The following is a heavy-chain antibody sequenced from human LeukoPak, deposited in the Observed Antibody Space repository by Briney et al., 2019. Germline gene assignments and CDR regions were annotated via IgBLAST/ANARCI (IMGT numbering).Heavy chain of an antibody. CDR2: INPSGGST. V-gene: IGHV1-46*01. CDR1: GYTFTSCY. CDR3: ARGKGNYSYYYCMYV. Sequence: ASVKVSCKAAGYTFTSCYMHWGRQAPGQGLEWMGIINPSGGSTSYAQKFQGRVTMTRDMSTSTVYMELSSLRSEDTAVYYCARGKGNYSYYYCMYVWGKGNTVTVSS. J-gene: IGHJ6*03.